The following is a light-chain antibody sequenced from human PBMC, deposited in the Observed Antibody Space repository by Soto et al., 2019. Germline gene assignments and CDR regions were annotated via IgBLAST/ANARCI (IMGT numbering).Light chain of an antibody. CDR2: GAC. CDR1: QSVSSSY. V-gene: IGKV3-20*01. J-gene: IGKJ1*01. CDR3: QQYGSSPKT. Sequence: EIVLTQSPGTLSLSPGERATLSCRASQSVSSSYLAWYQQKPGQAPRLLIYGACSRATGIPDRFSGSGSGTDFTLTISRLEREDFAVYYCQQYGSSPKTFGQGTKVEIK.